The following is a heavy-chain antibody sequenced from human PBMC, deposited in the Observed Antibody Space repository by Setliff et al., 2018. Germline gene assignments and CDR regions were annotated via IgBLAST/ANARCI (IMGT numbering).Heavy chain of an antibody. CDR3: AKDKDVRVDYFDY. V-gene: IGHV3-23*01. Sequence: RLSCAASGFTFSSFAMSWVRQAPGKRLEWVSIINVGGTNTYYRDSVKGRFTISRDNSKSTLYLQMNSLRAEDTAIYYCAKDKDVRVDYFDYWGPGTLVTVSS. J-gene: IGHJ4*02. D-gene: IGHD3-10*01. CDR1: GFTFSSFA. CDR2: INVGGTNT.